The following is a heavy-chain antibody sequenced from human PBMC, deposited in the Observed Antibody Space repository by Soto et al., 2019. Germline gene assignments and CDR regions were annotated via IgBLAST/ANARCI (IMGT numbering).Heavy chain of an antibody. CDR3: ARGVPESNAYYDYMDV. CDR1: GYTFSKYG. CDR2: IDPSNGNT. Sequence: QVQLLQSGGEVRKPGASVKVSCKASGYTFSKYGISWVRQARGQGLEWMAWIDPSNGNTNYAQKFQGRVTLTTDTSTTTADMDLGSVKSDDTAVYFCARGVPESNAYYDYMDVWGKGTTVTVSS. J-gene: IGHJ6*03. V-gene: IGHV1-18*01.